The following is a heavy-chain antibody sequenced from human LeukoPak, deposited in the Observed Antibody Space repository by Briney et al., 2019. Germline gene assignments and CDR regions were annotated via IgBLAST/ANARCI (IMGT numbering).Heavy chain of an antibody. CDR3: TTDGVGYCANGVCYTGS. CDR1: GFTFSSYW. V-gene: IGHV3-15*01. D-gene: IGHD2-8*01. J-gene: IGHJ5*02. Sequence: GGSLRLSCAASGFTFSSYWMNWVRQAPGKGLVWVGRIKSKADGGTADYAAPVKGRFTISRDDSKNTLYLQMNSLKTEDTAVYYCTTDGVGYCANGVCYTGSWGQGTLVTVSS. CDR2: IKSKADGGTA.